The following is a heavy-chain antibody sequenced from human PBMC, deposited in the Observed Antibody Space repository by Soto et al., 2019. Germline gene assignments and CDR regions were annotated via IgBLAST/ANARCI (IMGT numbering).Heavy chain of an antibody. J-gene: IGHJ5*02. V-gene: IGHV4-39*01. CDR1: GGSPSSSSYY. CDR3: ARGIAATAKSRSPFGP. CDR2: IYYSGST. D-gene: IGHD6-13*01. Sequence: TMSLPCPVSGGSPSSSSYYWGRTHRTPGTGLEWMRGIYYSGSTDYNPSLQSRVTMSVDTSKTQYSLKLRSVTAAVTAVYYCARGIAATAKSRSPFGPWGQGTLGTVSS.